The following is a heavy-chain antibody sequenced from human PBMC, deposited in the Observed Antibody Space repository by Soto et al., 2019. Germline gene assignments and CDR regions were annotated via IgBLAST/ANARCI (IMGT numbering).Heavy chain of an antibody. CDR3: ARRFPDGGRYWAFFDY. V-gene: IGHV4-61*01. Sequence: PSETLSLTCTVSGGSVGSGRYHWSWIRQPPGKGLEWIGYIYYRGNTNYNPSLESRVTISLDTSKNQFSLTLNSVTAADTAVYYCARRFPDGGRYWAFFDYWGQGALVTVSS. CDR2: IYYRGNT. J-gene: IGHJ4*02. CDR1: GGSVGSGRYH. D-gene: IGHD1-26*01.